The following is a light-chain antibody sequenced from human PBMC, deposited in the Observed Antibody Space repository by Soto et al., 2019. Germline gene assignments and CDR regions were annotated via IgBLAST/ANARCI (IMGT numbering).Light chain of an antibody. CDR3: SSYGGNNNLV. J-gene: IGLJ2*01. V-gene: IGLV2-8*01. CDR2: EVN. Sequence: QSALTQPPSASGSPGQSVAISCTGTSSDVGGYDYVSWYQQHPGKAPKLMIYEVNKRPSGVPDRFSGSKSGNTASLTVSGLQAEDEADYYCSSYGGNNNLVFGGGTKLTVL. CDR1: SSDVGGYDY.